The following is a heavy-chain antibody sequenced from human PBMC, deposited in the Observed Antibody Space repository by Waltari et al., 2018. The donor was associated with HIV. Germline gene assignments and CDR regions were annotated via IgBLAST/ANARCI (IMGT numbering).Heavy chain of an antibody. D-gene: IGHD4-4*01. Sequence: QVQLVQSGAEVKKPGASVTVSCKASGYTFTSYAMHWVRQAPGQRLEWMGWINAGNGNTKYSQKFQGRVTITRDTSASTAYMELSSLRSEDTAVYYCASSGGGTTVYSSFDYWGQGTLVTVSS. CDR3: ASSGGGTTVYSSFDY. CDR1: GYTFTSYA. V-gene: IGHV1-3*01. CDR2: INAGNGNT. J-gene: IGHJ4*02.